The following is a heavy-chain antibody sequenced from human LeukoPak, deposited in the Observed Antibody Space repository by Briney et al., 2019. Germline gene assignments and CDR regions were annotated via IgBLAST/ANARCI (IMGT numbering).Heavy chain of an antibody. CDR2: ISWNSGSI. CDR1: GFTFDDYA. V-gene: IGHV3-9*01. J-gene: IGHJ3*02. Sequence: GGSLRLSCAASGFTFDDYAMHWVRQAPGKGLEWVSGISWNSGSIGYADSVKGRFTISRDNAKNSLYLQMNSLRAEDTAVYYCAKDLVGSRYYYDSSGYPGAFDIWGQGTMVTVSS. CDR3: AKDLVGSRYYYDSSGYPGAFDI. D-gene: IGHD3-22*01.